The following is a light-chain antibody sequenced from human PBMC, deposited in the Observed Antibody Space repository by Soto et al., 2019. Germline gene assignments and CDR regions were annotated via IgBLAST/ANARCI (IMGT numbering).Light chain of an antibody. V-gene: IGKV4-1*01. Sequence: DIVMTQSPDSLAVSLGERATINCKSSQSVLYSLNSKNYLAWYQQKPGQPPNLLIYWASTRESGVPERFSGSGSGTDFTLNISSVQAEDVAVYFCQQYLTTPHTFGQGTKLQIK. J-gene: IGKJ2*01. CDR1: QSVLYSLNSKNY. CDR2: WAS. CDR3: QQYLTTPHT.